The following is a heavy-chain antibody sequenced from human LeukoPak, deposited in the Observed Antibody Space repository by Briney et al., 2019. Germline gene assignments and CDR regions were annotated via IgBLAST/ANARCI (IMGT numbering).Heavy chain of an antibody. D-gene: IGHD3-22*01. CDR2: ISYDGGNK. CDR1: GFTFSSYG. V-gene: IGHV3-30*18. J-gene: IGHJ3*02. Sequence: GGSLRLSCAASGFTFSSYGMHWVRQAPGKGLEWVAVISYDGGNKYYADSVKGRFTISRDNSKNTLYLQMNSLRAEDTAVYYCAKDPYDSSGYYFPGAFDIWGQETMVTVSS. CDR3: AKDPYDSSGYYFPGAFDI.